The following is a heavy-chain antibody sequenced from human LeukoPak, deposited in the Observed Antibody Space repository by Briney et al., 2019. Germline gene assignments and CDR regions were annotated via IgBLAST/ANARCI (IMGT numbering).Heavy chain of an antibody. D-gene: IGHD3-22*01. Sequence: ASVKVSCKASGYTFTGYYMHWVRQAPGQGLEWMGWINLNSGGTNYAQKFQGRVTTTRDTSISTAYMELSRLRSDDTAVYYCARGYYYDSSGKTNRRQERKFDYWGQGTLATVSS. J-gene: IGHJ4*02. V-gene: IGHV1-2*02. CDR3: ARGYYYDSSGKTNRRQERKFDY. CDR1: GYTFTGYY. CDR2: INLNSGGT.